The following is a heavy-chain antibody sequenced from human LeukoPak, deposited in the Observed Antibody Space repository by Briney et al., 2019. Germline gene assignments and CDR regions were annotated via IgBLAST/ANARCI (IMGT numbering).Heavy chain of an antibody. D-gene: IGHD2-2*01. CDR1: GGSFSGYY. CDR2: INHSGST. V-gene: IGHV4-34*01. CDR3: ARAIRDIVVVPVPRGNAFDI. Sequence: SETLSLTCAVYGGSFSGYYWSCIRQPPGKGLEWIGEINHSGSTNYNPSLKSRVTISVDTSKNQFSLKLSSVTAADTAVYYCARAIRDIVVVPVPRGNAFDIWGQGTMVTVSS. J-gene: IGHJ3*02.